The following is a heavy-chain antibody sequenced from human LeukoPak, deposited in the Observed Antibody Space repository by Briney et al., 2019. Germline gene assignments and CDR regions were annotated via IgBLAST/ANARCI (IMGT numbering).Heavy chain of an antibody. V-gene: IGHV3-74*01. CDR1: GFTFSSYW. J-gene: IGHJ6*02. CDR2: INSDGSST. CDR3: ARGYYYYYYGMDV. Sequence: GGSLRLSCAASGFTFSSYWMHWVRQAPGKGLVWVSRINSDGSSTSYADSVKGRFTISRDNSKNTLYLQMNSLRAEDTAVYYCARGYYYYYYGMDVWGQGTTVTVSS.